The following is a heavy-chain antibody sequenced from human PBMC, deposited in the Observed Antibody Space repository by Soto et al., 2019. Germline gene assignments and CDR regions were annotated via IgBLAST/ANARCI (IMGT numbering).Heavy chain of an antibody. D-gene: IGHD6-13*01. CDR3: ARDGYSSSWSHYFDY. J-gene: IGHJ4*02. V-gene: IGHV1-69*13. CDR2: IIPIFGTA. CDR1: GGTFSSYA. Sequence: SVKVSCKASGGTFSSYAISWVRQAPGQGLEWMGGIIPIFGTANYAQKFQGRVTITADESTSTAYMELSSLRSEDTAVYYCARDGYSSSWSHYFDYWGQGALVTVSS.